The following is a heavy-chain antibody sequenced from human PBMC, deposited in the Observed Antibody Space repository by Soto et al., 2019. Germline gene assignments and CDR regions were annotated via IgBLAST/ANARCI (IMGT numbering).Heavy chain of an antibody. Sequence: QVQLVESGGGVVQPGASLRLSCAASGFRFSGFAMHWVRQAPGKGLEWVAAISFDGSEKFYVDSVKGRFSISRDDFHSTVFLQMDSLRPEDTGVYYCARDLGGYVHLWDKSNYWGQGTLVNVSS. J-gene: IGHJ4*02. CDR1: GFRFSGFA. D-gene: IGHD5-12*01. CDR3: ARDLGGYVHLWDKSNY. V-gene: IGHV3-30*04. CDR2: ISFDGSEK.